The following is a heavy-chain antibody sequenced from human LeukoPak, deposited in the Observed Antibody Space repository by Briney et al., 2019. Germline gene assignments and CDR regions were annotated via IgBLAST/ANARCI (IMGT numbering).Heavy chain of an antibody. V-gene: IGHV5-10-1*01. Sequence: GESLKSSCKGSGSSFTSYWISWVRQMPGKGLEWMGRIDPSDSYTNYSPSFQGHVTISTDKSISTAFLQWSSLKASDTAMYYCARWVRDFDYWGQGTLVTVSS. CDR3: ARWVRDFDY. D-gene: IGHD2-21*01. CDR1: GSSFTSYW. CDR2: IDPSDSYT. J-gene: IGHJ4*02.